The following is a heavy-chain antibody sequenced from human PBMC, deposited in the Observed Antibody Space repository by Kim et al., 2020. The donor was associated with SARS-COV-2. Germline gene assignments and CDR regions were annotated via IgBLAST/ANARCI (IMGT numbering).Heavy chain of an antibody. V-gene: IGHV4-39*01. Sequence: SETLSLTCTVSGGSISSSSYYWGWIRQPPGKGLEWIGSIYYSGSTYYNPSLKSRVTISVDTSKNQFSLKLSSVTAADTAVYYCARLPGGTRAVWSGYYYNGFDPWGQGTLVTVSS. CDR3: ARLPGGTRAVWSGYYYNGFDP. D-gene: IGHD3-3*01. CDR2: IYYSGST. CDR1: GGSISSSSYY. J-gene: IGHJ5*02.